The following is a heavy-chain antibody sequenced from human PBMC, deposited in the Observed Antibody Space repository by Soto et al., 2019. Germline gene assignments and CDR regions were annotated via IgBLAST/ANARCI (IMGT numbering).Heavy chain of an antibody. Sequence: GGSLRLSCAASGFTFSNYWMTWVRQAPGKGLEWVANIRQDGSENSYVGSVKGRFTISRDNTKNSLFLQMNNLRAEDAAIYYCGRERGSKSMDVWGQGTTVTVSS. CDR1: GFTFSNYW. D-gene: IGHD2-15*01. J-gene: IGHJ6*02. CDR3: GRERGSKSMDV. V-gene: IGHV3-7*03. CDR2: IRQDGSEN.